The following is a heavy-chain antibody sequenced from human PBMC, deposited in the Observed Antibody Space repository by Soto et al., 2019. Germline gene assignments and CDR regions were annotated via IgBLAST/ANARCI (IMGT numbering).Heavy chain of an antibody. J-gene: IGHJ5*02. Sequence: PSETLSLTCAVYGGSFSCYYWGWIRQPPGKGLEWIGEINHSGSTNYNPSLKSRVTISVDTSKNQFSLKLSSVTAADTAVYYCARRYYLKSITIFGVVTDWWFDPWGQGTLVTVSS. CDR3: ARRYYLKSITIFGVVTDWWFDP. CDR2: INHSGST. D-gene: IGHD3-3*01. CDR1: GGSFSCYY. V-gene: IGHV4-34*01.